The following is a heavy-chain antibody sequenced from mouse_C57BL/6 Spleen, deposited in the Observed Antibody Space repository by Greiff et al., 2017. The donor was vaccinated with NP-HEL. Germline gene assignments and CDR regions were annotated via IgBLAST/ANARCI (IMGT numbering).Heavy chain of an antibody. CDR1: GFTFTDYY. V-gene: IGHV7-3*01. CDR3: ARPYYDYDGFAMDY. D-gene: IGHD2-4*01. CDR2: IRNKANGYTT. Sequence: EVQGVESGGGLVQPGGSLSLSCAASGFTFTDYYMSWVRQPPGKALEWLGFIRNKANGYTTEYSASVKGRFTISRDNSQSILYLQMNALRAEDSATYYCARPYYDYDGFAMDYWGQGTSVTVSS. J-gene: IGHJ4*01.